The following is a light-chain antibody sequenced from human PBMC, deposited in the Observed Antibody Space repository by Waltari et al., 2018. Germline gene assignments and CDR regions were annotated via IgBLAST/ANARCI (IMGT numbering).Light chain of an antibody. J-gene: IGLJ1*01. CDR3: CSYAGDVTYV. Sequence: QSALTQPASVSGSPGQSITISCTGTSSDIGKFNHVSWYQQHPGKAPKLIIFEDDMRPFGVSSRFAASKSGNTASLIIAGLQVDDEADYFCCSYAGDVTYVFGAGTKVTVL. V-gene: IGLV2-23*01. CDR1: SSDIGKFNH. CDR2: EDD.